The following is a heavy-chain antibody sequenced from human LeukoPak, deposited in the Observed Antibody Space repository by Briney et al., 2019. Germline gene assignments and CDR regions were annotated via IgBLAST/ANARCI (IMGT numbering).Heavy chain of an antibody. CDR2: INHSGST. D-gene: IGHD3-9*01. V-gene: IGHV4-34*01. CDR3: ASLGGIYYDILTGYYTDDY. Sequence: PSETLSLTCAVYGGSFSGYYWSWIRQPPGKGLEWIGEINHSGSTNYNPSLKSRVTISVDTSKNQFSLKLSSVTAADTAVYYCASLGGIYYDILTGYYTDDYWGQGTLVTVSS. J-gene: IGHJ4*02. CDR1: GGSFSGYY.